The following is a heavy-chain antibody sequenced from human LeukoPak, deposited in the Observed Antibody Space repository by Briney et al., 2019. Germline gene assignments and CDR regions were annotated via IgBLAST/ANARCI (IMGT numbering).Heavy chain of an antibody. D-gene: IGHD6-13*01. V-gene: IGHV4-59*08. CDR2: IYFTGST. CDR3: ASRPRYSSSWGEATFDY. CDR1: GGSIGSHY. J-gene: IGHJ4*02. Sequence: SETLSLTCTVSGGSIGSHYWSWIRQPPGKGLEWIGYIYFTGSTDYNPSFKSRVTMSVDTSENQFSLKLSSVTAADTAVYYCASRPRYSSSWGEATFDYWGQGTLVTVSS.